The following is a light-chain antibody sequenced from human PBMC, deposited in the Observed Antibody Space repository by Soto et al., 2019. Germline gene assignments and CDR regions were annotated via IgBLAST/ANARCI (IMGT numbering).Light chain of an antibody. CDR2: DTS. CDR1: QSVSSSY. V-gene: IGKV3-20*01. CDR3: QHYGTSAL. Sequence: EIVLTQSPGTLSLSPGERATLSCRTSQSVSSSYLAWYQQKPGQAPRLLIYDTSDRATGIPDRFSAGGSGTDFTLPISRLEPEDFAVYYCQHYGTSALFGPGTKVDIK. J-gene: IGKJ3*01.